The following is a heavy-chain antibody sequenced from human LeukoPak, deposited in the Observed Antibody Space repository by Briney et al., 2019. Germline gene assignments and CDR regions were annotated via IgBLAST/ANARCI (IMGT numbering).Heavy chain of an antibody. CDR2: FDPEDGEA. D-gene: IGHD3-10*01. J-gene: IGHJ4*02. V-gene: IGHV1-24*01. CDR1: GYTLTELS. Sequence: ASVKVSCKVSGYTLTELSMHWVRQAPGKGLEWMGRFDPEDGEAIYAQKFQGRVTMTADTSTDTAYMELSSLRSEDTAVYYCATEGKMVRGVYTDYWGQGTLVTVSS. CDR3: ATEGKMVRGVYTDY.